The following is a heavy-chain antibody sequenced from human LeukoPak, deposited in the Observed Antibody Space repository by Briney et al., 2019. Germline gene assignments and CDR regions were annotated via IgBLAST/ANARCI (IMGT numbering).Heavy chain of an antibody. CDR1: GFTFSSYS. D-gene: IGHD2-2*02. V-gene: IGHV3-21*01. J-gene: IGHJ4*02. Sequence: GGSLRLSCAASGFTFSSYSMSWVRQAPGKGLEWVSSISGGSSYIYYGDSVKGRFTISRDNAKNSLYLQMNSLTAEDTAVYYCARKGVFCSSTSCYRAEFDYWGQGTLVTVSS. CDR3: ARKGVFCSSTSCYRAEFDY. CDR2: ISGGSSYI.